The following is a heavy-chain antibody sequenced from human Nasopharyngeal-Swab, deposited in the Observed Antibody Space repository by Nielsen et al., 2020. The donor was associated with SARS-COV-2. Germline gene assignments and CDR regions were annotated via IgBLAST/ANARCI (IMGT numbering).Heavy chain of an antibody. Sequence: ASVKVSCKASGYTFTSYDINWVRQATGQGLEWMGWMNPNSGNTGYAQKFQGRVTITRNTSISTAYMELSSLRSEDTAVYYCARESGSYCSSTSCYRAYYYYYMDVWGKGTTVTVSS. CDR2: MNPNSGNT. D-gene: IGHD2-2*01. J-gene: IGHJ6*03. V-gene: IGHV1-8*03. CDR1: GYTFTSYD. CDR3: ARESGSYCSSTSCYRAYYYYYMDV.